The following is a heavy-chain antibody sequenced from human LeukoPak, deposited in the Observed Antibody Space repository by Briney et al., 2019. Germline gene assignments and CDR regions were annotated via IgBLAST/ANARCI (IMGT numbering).Heavy chain of an antibody. J-gene: IGHJ5*02. CDR2: IKQDGSEK. CDR1: GFTFSSYW. D-gene: IGHD3-10*01. CDR3: ARDSGSYLDP. V-gene: IGHV3-7*01. Sequence: GGSLRLSCAASGFTFSSYWTSWVRQAPGKGLEWVANIKQDGSEKYYVDSVKGRFTISRDNAKNSLYLQMNSLRAEDTAVYYRARDSGSYLDPWGQGTLVTVSS.